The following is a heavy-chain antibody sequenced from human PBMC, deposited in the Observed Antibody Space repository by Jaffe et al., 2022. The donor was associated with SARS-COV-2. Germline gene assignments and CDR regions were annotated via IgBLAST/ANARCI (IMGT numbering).Heavy chain of an antibody. Sequence: QVQLVQSGAEVKKPGSSVKVSCKASGGTFSSYTISWVRQAPGQGLEWMGRIIPILGIANYAQKFQGRVTITADKSTSTAYMELSSLRSEDTAVYYCARGDCSGGSCLDYWGQGTLVTVSS. CDR2: IIPILGIA. CDR3: ARGDCSGGSCLDY. D-gene: IGHD2-15*01. J-gene: IGHJ4*02. CDR1: GGTFSSYT. V-gene: IGHV1-69*02.